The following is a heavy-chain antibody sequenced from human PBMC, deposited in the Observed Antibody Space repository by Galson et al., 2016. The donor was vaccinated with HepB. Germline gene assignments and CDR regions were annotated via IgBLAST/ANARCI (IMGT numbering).Heavy chain of an antibody. J-gene: IGHJ4*02. CDR1: GESFSAYS. V-gene: IGHV4-34*01. CDR3: ARYFGSGSYSLDY. Sequence: SETLSLTCTVYGESFSAYSWSWIRQPPGKGLEWIGEINHGGTINHNPSLKSRVTISVDTSKSQISLKLTSVTAADTALYYCARYFGSGSYSLDYWGQGTLVTVSS. CDR2: INHGGTI. D-gene: IGHD3-10*01.